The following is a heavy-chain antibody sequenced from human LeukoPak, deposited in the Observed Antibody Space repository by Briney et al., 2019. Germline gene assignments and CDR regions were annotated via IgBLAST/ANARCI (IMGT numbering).Heavy chain of an antibody. D-gene: IGHD6-13*01. CDR3: AKDTYSSSLDY. CDR2: ISYDGSNK. V-gene: IGHV3-30*18. CDR1: GFTFSSYG. J-gene: IGHJ4*02. Sequence: GGSLRLSCAASGFTFSSYGIHWVRQAAGKGLEWVAVISYDGSNKYYADSVKGRFTISRDNSKNTLYLQMNSLRAEDTAVYYCAKDTYSSSLDYWGQGTLVTVSS.